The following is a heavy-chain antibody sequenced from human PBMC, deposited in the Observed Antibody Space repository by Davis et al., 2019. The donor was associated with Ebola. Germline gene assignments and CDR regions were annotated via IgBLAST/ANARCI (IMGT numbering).Heavy chain of an antibody. J-gene: IGHJ5*02. CDR3: ARDAGGSGYYGSWFDP. V-gene: IGHV1-18*01. CDR1: GYNFNRYG. D-gene: IGHD3-3*01. CDR2: ISGYDGVT. Sequence: ASVKVSCKTSGYNFNRYGISWVRQVPGQGLEWMGWISGYDGVTKYSEKYEGRITLTTETSTSTAYMEVRSLTSDDTALYYCARDAGGSGYYGSWFDPWGQGTLVTVSS.